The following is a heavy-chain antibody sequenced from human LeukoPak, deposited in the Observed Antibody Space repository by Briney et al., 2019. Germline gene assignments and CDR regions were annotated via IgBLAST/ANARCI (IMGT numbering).Heavy chain of an antibody. CDR1: GFTFSSYW. CDR3: ARQGDASNYYYYMDV. Sequence: PGGSLRLSCAASGFTFSSYWMSWVRQAPGKGLEWVANIKQDGSEKYYVDSVKGRFTISRDNAKNSLYLQMNSLRAEDTAVYYCARQGDASNYYYYMDVWGKGTTVTVSS. V-gene: IGHV3-7*01. CDR2: IKQDGSEK. J-gene: IGHJ6*03.